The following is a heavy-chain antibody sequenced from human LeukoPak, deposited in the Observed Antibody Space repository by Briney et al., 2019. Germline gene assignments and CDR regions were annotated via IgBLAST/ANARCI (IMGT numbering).Heavy chain of an antibody. D-gene: IGHD3-3*01. Sequence: PSETLSLTCAVYGGSFSGYYWSWIRQPPGKGLEWIGYIYYSGSTNYNPSLKSRVTISVDTSKNQFSLKLSSVTAADTAVYYCARGPTIFGVADDAFDIWGQGTMVTVSS. CDR3: ARGPTIFGVADDAFDI. J-gene: IGHJ3*02. CDR1: GGSFSGYY. CDR2: IYYSGST. V-gene: IGHV4-59*01.